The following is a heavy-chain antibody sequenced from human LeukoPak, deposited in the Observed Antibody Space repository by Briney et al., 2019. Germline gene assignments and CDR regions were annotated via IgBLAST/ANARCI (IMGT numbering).Heavy chain of an antibody. CDR1: GFTFSNYA. CDR3: AKGVYYDSSGYSFVY. D-gene: IGHD3-22*01. J-gene: IGHJ4*02. V-gene: IGHV3-30*02. CDR2: IRYDGSDK. Sequence: PGGSLRLSCAASGFTFSNYAMHWVRQAPGKGLEWVAFIRYDGSDKYYADSVRGRFTISRDNSKNTLYLQMNSLRAEDTAVYYCAKGVYYDSSGYSFVYWGQGTLVTVSS.